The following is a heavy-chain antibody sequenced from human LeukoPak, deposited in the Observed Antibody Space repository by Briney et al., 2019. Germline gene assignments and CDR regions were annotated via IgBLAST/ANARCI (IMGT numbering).Heavy chain of an antibody. V-gene: IGHV4-34*01. J-gene: IGHJ5*02. D-gene: IGHD3-3*01. Sequence: SETLSLTCAVYGGSFSGYYWSWIRQPPGKGLEWIGEINHSGSTNYNSSLKSRVTISVDTSKNQFSLKLSSVTAADTAVYYCARGIYDFWSGYYLNWFDPWGQGTLVTVSS. CDR3: ARGIYDFWSGYYLNWFDP. CDR2: INHSGST. CDR1: GGSFSGYY.